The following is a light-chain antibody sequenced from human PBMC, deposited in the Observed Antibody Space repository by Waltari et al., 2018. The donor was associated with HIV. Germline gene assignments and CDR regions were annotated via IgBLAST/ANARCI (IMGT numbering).Light chain of an antibody. J-gene: IGLJ2*01. Sequence: QSVLTQPPSVSGAPGQRVTISCTGSSSNIGAGYDVHWYQHLPGTAPKLLIYGNSNRPSGVPDRFSGSKSGTSASLAITGLQAEDEADYYCASHAGSKDVFGGGTRLTVL. CDR3: ASHAGSKDV. CDR1: SSNIGAGYD. V-gene: IGLV1-40*01. CDR2: GNS.